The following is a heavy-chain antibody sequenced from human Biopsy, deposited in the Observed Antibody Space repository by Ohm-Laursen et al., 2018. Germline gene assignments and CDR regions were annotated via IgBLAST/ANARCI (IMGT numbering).Heavy chain of an antibody. CDR1: GFSFSDYH. V-gene: IGHV3-11*01. Sequence: SLKISCKASGFSFSDYHMRWIRQAPGRGLEWVSYISGGGTIYYGDSMKGRVTISRDNAKNSLYLQMHSLRAEDTAVYYCARDTRWSPYSMDVWGQGTTVTVSS. D-gene: IGHD4-23*01. CDR3: ARDTRWSPYSMDV. J-gene: IGHJ6*02. CDR2: ISGGGTI.